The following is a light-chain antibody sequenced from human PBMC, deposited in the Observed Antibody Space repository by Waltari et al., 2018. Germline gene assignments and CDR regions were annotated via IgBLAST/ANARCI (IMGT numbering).Light chain of an antibody. J-gene: IGKJ1*01. V-gene: IGKV1-39*01. CDR3: QPSYSTLWT. CDR1: QSISSY. Sequence: DIQMNQSPSSLSASVADRVTITCRTSQSISSYLNWYQQKPRKAPKLLIYAASNLQSGVTSSFSGSGSGTESTLTINSLQPDDSATYYSQPSYSTLWTSDQGTKVEIK. CDR2: AAS.